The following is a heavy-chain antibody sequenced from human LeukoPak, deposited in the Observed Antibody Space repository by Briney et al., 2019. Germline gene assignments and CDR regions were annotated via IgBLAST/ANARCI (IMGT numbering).Heavy chain of an antibody. CDR1: GYTLTELS. Sequence: GASVTVSCKVSGYTLTELSIYWVRQAPGKGLEWMGGFNPEDDETIYAQKFRGRVTMTEDTLTETAYMELSSLRSEDTAVYYCATEVQYYYGSGSYSYWGQGTLVTVSS. CDR2: FNPEDDET. D-gene: IGHD3-10*01. CDR3: ATEVQYYYGSGSYSY. J-gene: IGHJ4*02. V-gene: IGHV1-24*01.